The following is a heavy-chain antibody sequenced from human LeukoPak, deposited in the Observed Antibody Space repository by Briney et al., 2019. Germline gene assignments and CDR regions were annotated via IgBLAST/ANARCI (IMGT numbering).Heavy chain of an antibody. Sequence: GASVKVSFKASGYSFTSHGISWVRQAPGQGLEWMGWITAYSGNTHYAQNLQGRVTMTTDTSTSTAYLELRSLRSDDTAMYYCAREPPSIWCSDTSCYPTFDYWGQGTLVTVSS. D-gene: IGHD2-2*01. V-gene: IGHV1-18*01. CDR1: GYSFTSHG. J-gene: IGHJ4*02. CDR2: ITAYSGNT. CDR3: AREPPSIWCSDTSCYPTFDY.